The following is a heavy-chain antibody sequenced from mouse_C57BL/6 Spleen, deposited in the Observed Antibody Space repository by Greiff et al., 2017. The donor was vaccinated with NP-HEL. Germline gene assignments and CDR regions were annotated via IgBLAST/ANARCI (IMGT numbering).Heavy chain of an antibody. Sequence: VQLQQSGPELVKPGASVKIPCKASGYTFTDYNMDWVKQSHGKSLEWIGDINPNSGGTIYNQKFKGKATLTVDKSSSTAYMELRSLTSEDTAVYYCARDGNYDWFAYWGQGTLVTVSA. J-gene: IGHJ3*01. CDR2: INPNSGGT. V-gene: IGHV1-18*01. D-gene: IGHD2-1*01. CDR3: ARDGNYDWFAY. CDR1: GYTFTDYN.